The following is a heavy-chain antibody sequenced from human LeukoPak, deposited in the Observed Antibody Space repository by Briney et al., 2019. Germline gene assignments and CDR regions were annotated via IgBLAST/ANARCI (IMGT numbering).Heavy chain of an antibody. CDR1: GFTFSNYS. CDR2: ISGSGGSA. J-gene: IGHJ4*02. D-gene: IGHD2-15*01. Sequence: GGSLRLSCAASGFTFSNYSMNWVRQAPGKGLEWVSAISGSGGSAYYADSVKGRFTISRDNSKNTLYLQMNSLRAEDTAVYYCAKVAGYCTGGSCYGALDYWGQGTLVTVSS. CDR3: AKVAGYCTGGSCYGALDY. V-gene: IGHV3-23*01.